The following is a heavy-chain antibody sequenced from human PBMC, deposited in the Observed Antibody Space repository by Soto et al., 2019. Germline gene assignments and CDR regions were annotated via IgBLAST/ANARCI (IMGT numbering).Heavy chain of an antibody. Sequence: QVQLVESGGGVVQPGRSLILSCAASGFTFSSYGIHWVRQAPGRGLEWVATIWDNGYSRFYADSMKGRFTISRDNSNNTMYLQMNSLAAEDTAVYFCARDLGYCDQEDTFDICGQGTVVTVSS. J-gene: IGHJ3*02. D-gene: IGHD4-17*01. CDR3: ARDLGYCDQEDTFDI. V-gene: IGHV3-33*01. CDR1: GFTFSSYG. CDR2: IWDNGYSR.